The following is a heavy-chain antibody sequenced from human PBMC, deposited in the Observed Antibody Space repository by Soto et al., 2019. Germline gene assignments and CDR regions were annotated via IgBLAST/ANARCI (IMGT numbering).Heavy chain of an antibody. J-gene: IGHJ6*02. V-gene: IGHV4-4*02. CDR1: GGSISSSNW. D-gene: IGHD6-13*01. Sequence: PSETLSLTCAVSGGSISSSNWWSCVRQPPGKGLEWIGEIYHSGSTNYNPSLKSRVTISVDKSKNQFSLKLSSVTAADTAVYYCARLAAAGMYGMDVWGQGTTVTVSS. CDR3: ARLAAAGMYGMDV. CDR2: IYHSGST.